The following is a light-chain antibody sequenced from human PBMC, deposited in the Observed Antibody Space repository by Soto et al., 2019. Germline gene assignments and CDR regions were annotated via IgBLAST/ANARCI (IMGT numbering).Light chain of an antibody. CDR1: QSVTTW. CDR3: QQYNTFSPYT. Sequence: DIQMTQSPSTLSASVGDRVTITCRASQSVTTWLAWYQQKPGKAPKVLIYQASNLQSGVPSRFRGSGSGTEFTLTIDSLQPDDFATYYCQQYNTFSPYTFGHGTRLEIK. J-gene: IGKJ2*01. V-gene: IGKV1-5*03. CDR2: QAS.